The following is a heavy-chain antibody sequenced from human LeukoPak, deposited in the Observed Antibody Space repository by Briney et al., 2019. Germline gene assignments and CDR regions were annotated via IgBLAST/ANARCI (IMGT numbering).Heavy chain of an antibody. CDR3: ARIRSYYDSGYYPYYIDY. V-gene: IGHV4-39*07. J-gene: IGHJ4*02. D-gene: IGHD3-22*01. CDR1: GGSISSGFYY. Sequence: PSETLSLTCTVSGGSISSGFYYWSWIRQPPGRGLEWIGTIHYSGSTYYKASLKSRVTISIDTSKKQFSLTLSSVTAADTAVYYCARIRSYYDSGYYPYYIDYWGQGILVTVSS. CDR2: IHYSGST.